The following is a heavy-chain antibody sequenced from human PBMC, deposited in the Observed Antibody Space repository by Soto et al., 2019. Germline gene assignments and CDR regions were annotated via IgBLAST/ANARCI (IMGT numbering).Heavy chain of an antibody. V-gene: IGHV3-48*02. CDR2: ISSSSSTI. CDR3: ARDSTPRIAAAGTPYYYYRMGF. D-gene: IGHD6-13*01. CDR1: GFTFSSYG. J-gene: IGHJ6*04. Sequence: GSLRLSCAGSGFTFSSYGMNWVRQAPGKGLEWVSYISSSSSTIYYADSVKGRFTISRDNAKNSLYLQMNSLRDEDTAVYYCARDSTPRIAAAGTPYYYYRMGFGGKGTTVTLSS.